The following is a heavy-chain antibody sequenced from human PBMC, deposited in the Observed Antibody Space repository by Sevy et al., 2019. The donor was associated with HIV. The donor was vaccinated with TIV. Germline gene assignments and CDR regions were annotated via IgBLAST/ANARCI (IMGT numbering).Heavy chain of an antibody. CDR2: ISWNSGSI. Sequence: GGSLRLSCAASGFTFDDYAMHWVRQAPGKGLEWVSGISWNSGSIGYADSVKGRFTISRDNAKNSLYLQMNSLRAEDTALYYCAKDIEPGFGESGGFDYWGQGTLVTVSS. CDR1: GFTFDDYA. V-gene: IGHV3-9*01. D-gene: IGHD3-10*01. CDR3: AKDIEPGFGESGGFDY. J-gene: IGHJ4*02.